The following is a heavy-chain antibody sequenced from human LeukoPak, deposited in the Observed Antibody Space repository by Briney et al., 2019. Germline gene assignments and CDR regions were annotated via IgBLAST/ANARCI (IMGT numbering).Heavy chain of an antibody. CDR2: ISSDGNTK. J-gene: IGHJ3*02. CDR1: GFTFSSYA. Sequence: GGYLRLSCAASGFTFSSYAMQWVRQAPGKGLEWAAVISSDGNTKYYADSVKGRFTISRDNSNNTLYLQMNSLRADDTAIYYCARRRIVGSTDDAFDIWGQGTMVTLSS. CDR3: ARRRIVGSTDDAFDI. V-gene: IGHV3-30-3*01. D-gene: IGHD1-26*01.